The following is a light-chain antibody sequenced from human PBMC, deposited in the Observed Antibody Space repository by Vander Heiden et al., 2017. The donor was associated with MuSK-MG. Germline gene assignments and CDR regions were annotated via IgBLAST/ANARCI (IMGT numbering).Light chain of an antibody. CDR2: AAS. J-gene: IGKJ3*01. Sequence: DIQMTQSPSSLSASVVDSVTITWRARQSSSSYLNWYQQKPGKAPKLLIDAASSLQSGVPSRFSGSGSGTDFTLTISSLQPEDFATYYCQQSYSTLTFGPGTKVDIK. CDR3: QQSYSTLT. V-gene: IGKV1-39*01. CDR1: QSSSSY.